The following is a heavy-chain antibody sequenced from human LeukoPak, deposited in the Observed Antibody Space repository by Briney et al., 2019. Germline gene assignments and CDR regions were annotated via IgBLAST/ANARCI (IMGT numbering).Heavy chain of an antibody. CDR3: TRGSIAYYYMDV. CDR2: IYYSGST. D-gene: IGHD3-22*01. V-gene: IGHV4-59*01. J-gene: IGHJ6*03. CDR1: GGSTSSYY. Sequence: SETLSLTCSVSGGSTSSYYWSWIRQPAGKGLEWIGNIYYSGSTNYNPSLKSRVTISVDTSKNQFSLRLSSVTAADTAVYYCTRGSIAYYYMDVWGKGTTVTISS.